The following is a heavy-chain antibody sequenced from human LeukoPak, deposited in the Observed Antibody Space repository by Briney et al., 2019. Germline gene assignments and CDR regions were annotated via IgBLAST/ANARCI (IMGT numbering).Heavy chain of an antibody. CDR2: IYTSGST. CDR1: GGSISSGSYY. D-gene: IGHD6-6*01. Sequence: SQTLSLTCTVSGGSISSGSYYWGWLRQPAGKGLEWIGRIYTSGSTNYNPSLKSRVTISVDTSKNQFSLKLSSVTAADTAVYYCARARGVAARPGAPYYYYYGMDVWGQGTTVTVSS. V-gene: IGHV4-61*02. J-gene: IGHJ6*02. CDR3: ARARGVAARPGAPYYYYYGMDV.